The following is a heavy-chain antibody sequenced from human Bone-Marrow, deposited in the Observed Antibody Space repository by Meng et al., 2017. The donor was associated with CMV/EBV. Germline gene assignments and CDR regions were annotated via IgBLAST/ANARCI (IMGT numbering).Heavy chain of an antibody. CDR2: VSWNSFII. CDR1: GFTFDDYA. V-gene: IGHV3-9*01. Sequence: SLKISCTASGFTFDDYAMHWVRQAPGKGLEWVSGVSWNSFIIAYADSVKGRFTISRDNARNSLNLQMNSLRPEDTGLYYCAKDIRSSPDSFEIWGQGTMVTGSS. CDR3: AKDIRSSPDSFEI. J-gene: IGHJ3*02. D-gene: IGHD6-13*01.